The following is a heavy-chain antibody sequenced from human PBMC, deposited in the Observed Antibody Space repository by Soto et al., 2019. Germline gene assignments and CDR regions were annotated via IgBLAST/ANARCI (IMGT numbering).Heavy chain of an antibody. Sequence: GGSLRLSWAASGFTFISYGMSWVRQAPGKGLEWVSSISGVGSNTYHADSAKGRFTISRDNSRNTLYLQMNSLRAEDTAVYYCVPDFDDWGQGTLVTVSS. V-gene: IGHV3-23*01. CDR2: ISGVGSNT. J-gene: IGHJ4*02. CDR1: GFTFISYG. CDR3: VPDFDD.